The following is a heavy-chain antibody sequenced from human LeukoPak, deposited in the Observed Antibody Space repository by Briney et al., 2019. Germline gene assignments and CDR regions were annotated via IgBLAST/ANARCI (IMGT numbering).Heavy chain of an antibody. CDR1: GYTFTGYY. CDR2: INPNDGGT. D-gene: IGHD2-15*01. Sequence: ASVKVSCKASGYTFTGYYIHWVRQAPGQGLEWMGWINPNDGGTYYAQKFQGRVTMTMDTSISTAYMELRSLRSDDTAVYYCARDSPCSGGSCYGYYYYYYGMDVWGQGTTVTVSS. CDR3: ARDSPCSGGSCYGYYYYYYGMDV. J-gene: IGHJ6*02. V-gene: IGHV1-2*02.